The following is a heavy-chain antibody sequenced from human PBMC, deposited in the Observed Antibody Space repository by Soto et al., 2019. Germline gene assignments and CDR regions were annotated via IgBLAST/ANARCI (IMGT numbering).Heavy chain of an antibody. J-gene: IGHJ5*02. V-gene: IGHV3-33*01. D-gene: IGHD3-9*01. Sequence: QVQLVESGGGVVQTGRSLRLSCAASGFTFSSYGMHWVRQAPGKGLEWVAVIWYDGSNKYYADSVKGRFTISRDNSKNTLYLQMNNLRAEDMAVYYCARDHDSWFDPWGQGTLVTVSS. CDR1: GFTFSSYG. CDR2: IWYDGSNK. CDR3: ARDHDSWFDP.